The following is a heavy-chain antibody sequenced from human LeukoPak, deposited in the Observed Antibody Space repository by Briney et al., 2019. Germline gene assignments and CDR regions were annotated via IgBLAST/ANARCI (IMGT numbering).Heavy chain of an antibody. CDR2: IYYSGST. D-gene: IGHD1-26*01. J-gene: IGHJ4*02. CDR1: GGSISSGDYY. CDR3: ARHAGAPAYFDY. V-gene: IGHV4-61*08. Sequence: SETLSLTCTVSGGSISSGDYYWSWIRQPPGKGLEWIGYIYYSGSTNYNPSLKSRVTISVDTSKNQFSLKLSSVTAADTAVYYCARHAGAPAYFDYWGQGTLVTVSS.